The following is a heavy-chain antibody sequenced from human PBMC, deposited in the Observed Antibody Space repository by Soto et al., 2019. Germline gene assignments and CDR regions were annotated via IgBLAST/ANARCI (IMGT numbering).Heavy chain of an antibody. CDR2: ISSSSSYI. J-gene: IGHJ3*02. Sequence: GGSLRLSCAASGFTFSSYSMNWVRQAPGKGLEWVSSISSSSSYIYYADSVKGRFTMSRDNAKNSLYLQMNSLRAEDTAVYYCARYYDFWSGYYTGIGHDAFDIWGQGTMVTVSS. CDR3: ARYYDFWSGYYTGIGHDAFDI. V-gene: IGHV3-21*01. CDR1: GFTFSSYS. D-gene: IGHD3-3*01.